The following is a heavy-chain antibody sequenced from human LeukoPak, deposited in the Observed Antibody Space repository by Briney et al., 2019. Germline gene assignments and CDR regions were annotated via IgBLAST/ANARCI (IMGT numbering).Heavy chain of an antibody. CDR3: ARGSGWYRPIDY. V-gene: IGHV3-66*02. J-gene: IGHJ4*02. D-gene: IGHD6-19*01. CDR2: IYSGGST. Sequence: HPGGPLRLSCAASGFTVSSNYITWVRQAPGKGLEWVSVIYSGGSTYYADSVKGRFTISRDNSKNTVYLQMNSLRAEDTAVYYCARGSGWYRPIDYWGQGTLVTVSS. CDR1: GFTVSSNY.